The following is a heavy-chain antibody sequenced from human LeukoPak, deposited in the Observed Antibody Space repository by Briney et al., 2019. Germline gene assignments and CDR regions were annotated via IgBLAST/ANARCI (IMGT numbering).Heavy chain of an antibody. J-gene: IGHJ4*02. CDR3: ARDQYDTWSRRGNFDS. D-gene: IGHD3-3*01. CDR2: INAGGSST. Sequence: GGSLRLSCAASGFTFNTYTMNWVRQAPGKGLEWASHINAGGSSTYYTGSVKGRFTISRDNSRNTVYLQMNSLRAEDTAVFYCARDQYDTWSRRGNFDSWGQGTLVIVSS. CDR1: GFTFNTYT. V-gene: IGHV3-21*04.